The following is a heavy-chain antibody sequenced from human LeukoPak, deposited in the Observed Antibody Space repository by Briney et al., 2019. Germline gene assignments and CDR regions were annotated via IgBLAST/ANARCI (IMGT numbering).Heavy chain of an antibody. J-gene: IGHJ6*02. D-gene: IGHD3-10*01. CDR2: ISGDGSMT. CDR1: GFTFSTHW. Sequence: GGSPRLSCAASGFTFSTHWMYWVRQAPGRELVWVSRISGDGSMTSYADSVKGRFTISRDNAKDTLYLQMTSLRVEDTAVYSCASLLTPYHGSGGGGMDVWGQGTTVTVSS. V-gene: IGHV3-74*01. CDR3: ASLLTPYHGSGGGGMDV.